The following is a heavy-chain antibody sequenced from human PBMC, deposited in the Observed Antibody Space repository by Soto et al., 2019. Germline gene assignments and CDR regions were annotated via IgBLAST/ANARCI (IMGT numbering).Heavy chain of an antibody. CDR2: IRQDGSEI. V-gene: IGHV3-7*04. Sequence: EVQLVESGGNLVQPGGSLRLSCVGSGFTFSSNWMTWVRQAPGKGLEWVANIRQDGSEINYVDSVKGRFTISRDNTKNSLYRQINSLRAEDTAIYYCAREVVVSRGASYFGYWGPGTLVTVSS. D-gene: IGHD2-2*01. CDR3: AREVVVSRGASYFGY. J-gene: IGHJ4*02. CDR1: GFTFSSNW.